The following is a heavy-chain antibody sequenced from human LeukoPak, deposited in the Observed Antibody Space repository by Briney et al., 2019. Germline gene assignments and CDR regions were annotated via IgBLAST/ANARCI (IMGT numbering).Heavy chain of an antibody. Sequence: GGSLRLSCAASGFTFSSYAMSWVRQAPGKGLEWVSDISGSGGATYYADSVKGRFTISRDNSKNTLNLQMNSLRAGDTAIYYCAKAQGGTNGLLDNWGQGTLVTVSS. J-gene: IGHJ4*02. CDR3: AKAQGGTNGLLDN. CDR2: ISGSGGAT. D-gene: IGHD3-16*01. CDR1: GFTFSSYA. V-gene: IGHV3-23*01.